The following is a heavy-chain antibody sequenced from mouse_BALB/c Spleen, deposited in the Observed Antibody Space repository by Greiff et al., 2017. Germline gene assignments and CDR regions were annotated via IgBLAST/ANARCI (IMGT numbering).Heavy chain of an antibody. Sequence: QVQLQQPGAELVKPGASVKLSCKASGYTFTSYWMHWVKQRPGQGLEWIGEINPSNGRTNYNEKFKSKATLTVDKSSSTAYMQLSSLTSEDSAVYYCARRYWAMDYWGQGTSVTVSS. V-gene: IGHV1S81*02. CDR1: GYTFTSYW. CDR2: INPSNGRT. D-gene: IGHD2-14*01. J-gene: IGHJ4*01. CDR3: ARRYWAMDY.